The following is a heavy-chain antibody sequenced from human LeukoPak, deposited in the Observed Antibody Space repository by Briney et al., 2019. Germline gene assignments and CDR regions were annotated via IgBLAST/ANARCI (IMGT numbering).Heavy chain of an antibody. J-gene: IGHJ4*02. Sequence: GASVKVSCKASGYTFTSYAMHWVRQAPGQRLEWMGWINAGNGNTKYSQEFQGRVTITRDTSASTAYMELSSLRSEDMAVYYCARDSAEGGWYGTIDYWGQGTLVTVSS. CDR2: INAGNGNT. CDR3: ARDSAEGGWYGTIDY. V-gene: IGHV1-3*03. D-gene: IGHD6-19*01. CDR1: GYTFTSYA.